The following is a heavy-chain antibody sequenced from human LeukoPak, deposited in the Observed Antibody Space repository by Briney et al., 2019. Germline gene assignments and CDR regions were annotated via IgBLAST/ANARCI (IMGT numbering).Heavy chain of an antibody. CDR1: GYTFTSYG. CDR2: ISAYNGNT. CDR3: AREVVGASYYYYMDV. Sequence: GASVKVSCKASGYTFTSYGISWVRQAPGQGLEWMGWISAYNGNTNYAQKLQGRVTMTTDTSTSTAYMELRSLRSDDTAVYYCAREVVGASYYYYMDVWGKGTTVTVSS. V-gene: IGHV1-18*01. J-gene: IGHJ6*03. D-gene: IGHD2-15*01.